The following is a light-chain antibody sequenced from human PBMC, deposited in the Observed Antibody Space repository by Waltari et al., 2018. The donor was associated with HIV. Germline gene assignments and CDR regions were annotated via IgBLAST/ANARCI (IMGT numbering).Light chain of an antibody. J-gene: IGLJ3*02. V-gene: IGLV1-47*01. CDR2: RNK. CDR3: AAWDDTRVV. CDR1: SSNIGSNY. Sequence: QSVLTQPPSASGTPGQRVTISCSGSSSNIGSNYVYWYQQLPGTAPKLLIYRNKQRPSGVLYRFSGSKSGISGSLPISGLRSNDEADYYCAAWDDTRVVFGGGTKLTVL.